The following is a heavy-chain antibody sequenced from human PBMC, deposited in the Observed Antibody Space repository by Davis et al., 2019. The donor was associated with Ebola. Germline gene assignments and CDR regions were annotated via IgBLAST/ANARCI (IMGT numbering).Heavy chain of an antibody. D-gene: IGHD3-22*01. Sequence: PSETLSLTCTVSGGSISSSSYYWSWIRQPPGKGLEWIGEINHSGSTNYNPSLKSRVTISVDTSKNQFSLKLSSVTAADTAVYYCARVRGYYYDYWGQGTLVTVSS. CDR3: ARVRGYYYDY. V-gene: IGHV4-39*07. CDR1: GGSISSSSYY. J-gene: IGHJ4*02. CDR2: INHSGST.